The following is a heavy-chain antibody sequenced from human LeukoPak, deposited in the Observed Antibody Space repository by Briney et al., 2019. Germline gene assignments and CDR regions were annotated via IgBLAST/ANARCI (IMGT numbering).Heavy chain of an antibody. Sequence: GASVKVSCKASGGTFSSYAISWARQAPGQGLEWMGRIIPIFGTANYAQKFQGRVTITTDESTSTAYMELSSLRSEDTAVYYCARGKLGYYDAFDIWGQGTMVTVSS. CDR2: IIPIFGTA. CDR1: GGTFSSYA. D-gene: IGHD3-22*01. CDR3: ARGKLGYYDAFDI. V-gene: IGHV1-69*05. J-gene: IGHJ3*02.